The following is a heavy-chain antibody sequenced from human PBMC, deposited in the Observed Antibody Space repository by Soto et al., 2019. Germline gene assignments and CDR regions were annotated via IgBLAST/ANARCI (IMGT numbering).Heavy chain of an antibody. CDR3: SRDKTQGAGWFDP. V-gene: IGHV3-53*02. J-gene: IGHJ5*02. CDR1: GFSVNINY. CDR2: IYSSSGAT. Sequence: EVQLVETGGGLIQAGGSLRLSCVASGFSVNINYMHWVRQAPGKGLEWVSVIYSSSGATYYAESVKGRITISRDDVQNTVFLQMNSLRAEDTAIYYCSRDKTQGAGWFDPWGQGTLVTVSS.